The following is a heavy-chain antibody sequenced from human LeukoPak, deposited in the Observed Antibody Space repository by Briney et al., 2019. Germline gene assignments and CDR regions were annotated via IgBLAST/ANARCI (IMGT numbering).Heavy chain of an antibody. J-gene: IGHJ4*02. D-gene: IGHD3-9*01. CDR2: INPKSGGA. Sequence: ASAKVSCKASGYTFIDYFVHWVRQAPGQGLEWMGWINPKSGGANYAQNFQGRVSMTRDTSISAAYLEVSGLRSDDTAVYYCARALRTDILTTDYWGQGTLVTVSS. V-gene: IGHV1-2*02. CDR1: GYTFIDYF. CDR3: ARALRTDILTTDY.